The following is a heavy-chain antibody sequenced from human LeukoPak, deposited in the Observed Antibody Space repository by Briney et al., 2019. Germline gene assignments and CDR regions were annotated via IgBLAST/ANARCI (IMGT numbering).Heavy chain of an antibody. D-gene: IGHD1-26*01. J-gene: IGHJ4*02. CDR2: ISSGGGST. Sequence: PGGSLRLSCAASGFTFSSYAMSWVRQPPGKGLEWVSAISSGGGSTYYADSVKGRFTTSRDNTKNKLYLQMNSLRAEDTAVYYCAKVQAGAIPDNYWGQGTLVTVSS. CDR3: AKVQAGAIPDNY. V-gene: IGHV3-23*01. CDR1: GFTFSSYA.